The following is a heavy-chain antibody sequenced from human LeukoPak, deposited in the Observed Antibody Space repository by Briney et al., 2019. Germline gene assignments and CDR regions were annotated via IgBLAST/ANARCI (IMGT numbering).Heavy chain of an antibody. CDR1: GYTFTSYD. J-gene: IGHJ4*02. CDR2: MSPNSGNT. Sequence: ASVKVSCKASGYTFTSYDINWVRQATGQGLEWMGWMSPNSGNTGYAQKFQGRVTMTRNTSISTAYMELSSLRSEDTAVYYCARIGHGDGGKINFDYWGQGALVTVSS. V-gene: IGHV1-8*01. CDR3: ARIGHGDGGKINFDY. D-gene: IGHD4-23*01.